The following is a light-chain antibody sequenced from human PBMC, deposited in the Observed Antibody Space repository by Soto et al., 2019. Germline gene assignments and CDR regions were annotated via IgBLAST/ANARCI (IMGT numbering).Light chain of an antibody. CDR3: SSYASDTTPSV. J-gene: IGLJ1*01. Sequence: SALTQPASVSGSPGQSITISCTGTSSDVGGYNYVSWYQQHPGKAPKLMIFDVNNRPSGVSYRFSASKSGNTASLTISGLQAEDEADYYCSSYASDTTPSVFGSGTKLTVL. CDR1: SSDVGGYNY. V-gene: IGLV2-14*01. CDR2: DVN.